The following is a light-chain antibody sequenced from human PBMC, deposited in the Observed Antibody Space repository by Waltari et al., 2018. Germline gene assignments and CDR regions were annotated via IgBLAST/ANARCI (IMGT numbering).Light chain of an antibody. CDR1: QSISRW. CDR3: QHSSSYPYS. J-gene: IGKJ2*03. Sequence: DIQMTQSPSTLSASVGARVTIPGWASQSISRWLDWFQQKPGKAPKVLIYRASSLEGGVPSRFSGSGSVTEFTLTISSLQPDDFATYYCQHSSSYPYSFGQGTKLEIK. CDR2: RAS. V-gene: IGKV1-5*03.